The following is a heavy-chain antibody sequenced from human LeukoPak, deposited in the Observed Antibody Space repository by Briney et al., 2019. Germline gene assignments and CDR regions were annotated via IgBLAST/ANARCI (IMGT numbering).Heavy chain of an antibody. V-gene: IGHV6-1*01. Sequence: SQTLSLTCAISGDSVSSNNAAWNWTRQSPSRGLEWLGRTYYRSKWYNDYAVSVKSRITSNADTSKNQFSLQLNSVTPEDTAVYYCARTVATAGLDYWGQGTLVTVSS. CDR2: TYYRSKWYN. CDR1: GDSVSSNNAA. CDR3: ARTVATAGLDY. J-gene: IGHJ4*02. D-gene: IGHD6-13*01.